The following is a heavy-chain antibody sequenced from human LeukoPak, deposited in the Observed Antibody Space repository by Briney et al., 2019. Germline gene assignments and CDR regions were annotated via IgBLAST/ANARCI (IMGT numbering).Heavy chain of an antibody. J-gene: IGHJ5*02. CDR2: INPNSGGT. CDR1: GYTFTDYY. V-gene: IGHV1-2*02. Sequence: GASVKVSCKASGYTFTDYYIHWVRQAPGQGLEWMGWINPNSGGTKYAQKFQGRVTMTRDTSIGTAYMELSSLRSDDTAVYYCARDVSAVVELLQMGNWFDPWGQGTLVTVSS. D-gene: IGHD1-26*01. CDR3: ARDVSAVVELLQMGNWFDP.